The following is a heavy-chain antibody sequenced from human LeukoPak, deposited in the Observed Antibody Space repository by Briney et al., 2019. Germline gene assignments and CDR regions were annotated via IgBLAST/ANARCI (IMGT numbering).Heavy chain of an antibody. V-gene: IGHV4-38-2*02. CDR3: ARLTGYYYYYMDV. J-gene: IGHJ6*03. Sequence: SETLSLTCTVSGYSISSGYYWGWIRQPPGKGLEWIGSIYHSGSTYYNPSLKSRVTISVDTSKNQFSLKLSSVTAADTAVYYCARLTGYYYYYMDVWGKGTTVTISS. CDR2: IYHSGST. CDR1: GYSISSGYY. D-gene: IGHD3-9*01.